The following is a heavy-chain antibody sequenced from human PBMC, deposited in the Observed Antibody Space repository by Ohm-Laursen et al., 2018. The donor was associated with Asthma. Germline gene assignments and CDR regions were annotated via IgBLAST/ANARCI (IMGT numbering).Heavy chain of an antibody. V-gene: IGHV3-74*01. Sequence: GSLRLSCAASGFTFSSYWMHWVRQAPGKGPVWVSRLNTDGSGTWYADSVKGRFTISRDNAKNTLYLQMNSLRAEDTAVYYCARDDWGNGWYFDLWGRGTLVTVSS. D-gene: IGHD7-27*01. CDR1: GFTFSSYW. CDR3: ARDDWGNGWYFDL. CDR2: LNTDGSGT. J-gene: IGHJ2*01.